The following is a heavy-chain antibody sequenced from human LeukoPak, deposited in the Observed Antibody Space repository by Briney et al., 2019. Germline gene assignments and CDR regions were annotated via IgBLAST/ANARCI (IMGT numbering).Heavy chain of an antibody. Sequence: ASVKVSCKASGYTFTGYYMHWVRQAPGQGLEWMGWINPNSGGTNYAQKFQGRVAMTRDTSISTAYMELSRLRSDDTAVYYCARDLSVAAADSDYWGQGTLVTVSS. V-gene: IGHV1-2*02. CDR3: ARDLSVAAADSDY. D-gene: IGHD6-13*01. J-gene: IGHJ4*02. CDR1: GYTFTGYY. CDR2: INPNSGGT.